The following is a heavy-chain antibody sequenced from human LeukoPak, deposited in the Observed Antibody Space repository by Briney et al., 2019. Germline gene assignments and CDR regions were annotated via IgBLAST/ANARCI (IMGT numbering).Heavy chain of an antibody. CDR1: GGSISSSYSY. V-gene: IGHV4-39*01. D-gene: IGHD6-13*01. CDR3: ARHNALYSSSWRAWFDP. CDR2: IYYSGST. J-gene: IGHJ5*02. Sequence: SETLSLTCTVSGGSISSSYSYWGWIRQPPGKGLEWIGNIYYSGSTYYSPSLTSRVTISVDTSKNQFSLKLSSVTAADTAVYYCARHNALYSSSWRAWFDPWGQGTLVTVSS.